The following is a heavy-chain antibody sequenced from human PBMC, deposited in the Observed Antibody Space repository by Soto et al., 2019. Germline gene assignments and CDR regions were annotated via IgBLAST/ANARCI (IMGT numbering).Heavy chain of an antibody. J-gene: IGHJ4*02. V-gene: IGHV3-7*01. CDR3: ARDQTWALDY. Sequence: EVQLVESGGGLVQPGGSLRLSCAASGFTFGQHPMTWVRQAPGKGLEWVAYINHDGSSISYVDSVKGRFTISRDNAKTAMYLHMNSLRVDDTAVYYCARDQTWALDYWGQG. CDR1: GFTFGQHP. D-gene: IGHD3-16*01. CDR2: INHDGSSI.